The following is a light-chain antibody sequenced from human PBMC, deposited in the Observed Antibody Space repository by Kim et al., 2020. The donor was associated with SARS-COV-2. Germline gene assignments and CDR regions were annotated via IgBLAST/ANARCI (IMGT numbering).Light chain of an antibody. V-gene: IGKV1-39*01. J-gene: IGKJ1*01. CDR3: QQSHTSPWT. Sequence: DIQMTQSPSSLSASVGDRVTITCRTSQTISRFLSWYQQKPRRAPNLLISDASSLQNGAPSRFSGSGSGTVFTLTIRGLQPEDFATYFCQQSHTSPWTFGQGTKLEIK. CDR1: QTISRF. CDR2: DAS.